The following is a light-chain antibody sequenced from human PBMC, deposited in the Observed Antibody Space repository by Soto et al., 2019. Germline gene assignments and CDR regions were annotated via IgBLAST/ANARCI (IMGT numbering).Light chain of an antibody. CDR3: QQYGTSEII. CDR1: QSLTNSF. V-gene: IGKV3-20*01. J-gene: IGKJ5*01. CDR2: DTS. Sequence: EFVLTQSPGTLSLSPGARAPLSCRASQSLTNSFIAWYQQKPGQAPRLLIYDTSSRASGIPDRFSGSGSGTDFTLTISRLEPEDFAVFYCQQYGTSEIIFGQGTRLEI.